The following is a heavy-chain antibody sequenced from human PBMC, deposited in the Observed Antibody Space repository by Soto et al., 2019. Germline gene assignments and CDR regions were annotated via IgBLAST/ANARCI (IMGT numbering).Heavy chain of an antibody. CDR2: IIPIFGTA. V-gene: IGHV1-69*06. CDR1: GGTVSSYA. CDR3: ASEVPSTLLSQGPLDY. J-gene: IGHJ4*02. Sequence: SVKVSCKASGGTVSSYAISWVRQAPGQGLEWMGGIIPIFGTANYAQKFQGRVTITADKSTSTAYMELSSLRSEDTAVYYCASEVPSTLLSQGPLDYWGQGTLVTVSS. D-gene: IGHD3-10*01.